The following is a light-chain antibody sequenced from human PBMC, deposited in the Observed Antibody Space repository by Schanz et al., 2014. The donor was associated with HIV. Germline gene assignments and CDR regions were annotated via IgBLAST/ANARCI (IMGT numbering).Light chain of an antibody. CDR3: SSYTSSSTWV. Sequence: QSVLTQPPSVSAAPGQRVTISCTGTSSNIGAGYDVHWYQHLPGRAPKLLIYGNNNRPSGVPDRFSGSKSGNTASLIISGLQAEDEADYYCSSYTSSSTWVFGGGTKLTVL. J-gene: IGLJ3*02. V-gene: IGLV1-40*01. CDR1: SSNIGAGYD. CDR2: GNN.